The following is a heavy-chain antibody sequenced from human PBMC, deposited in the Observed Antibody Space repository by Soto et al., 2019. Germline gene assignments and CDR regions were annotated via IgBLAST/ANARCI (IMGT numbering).Heavy chain of an antibody. CDR3: ASSSKALGRGVYVGSPDY. V-gene: IGHV3-53*02. D-gene: IGHD1-26*01. CDR1: GFTVSSSY. Sequence: EVQLVETGGGLIQPGGSLRLSCAVSGFTVSSSYMSWVRQTPQKGLEWISIIYADSGTFYADSVKGRFTISRDNPKNILCLQMNSLGAEDTAVYYCASSSKALGRGVYVGSPDYWGQGTLVTVSS. J-gene: IGHJ4*02. CDR2: IYADSGT.